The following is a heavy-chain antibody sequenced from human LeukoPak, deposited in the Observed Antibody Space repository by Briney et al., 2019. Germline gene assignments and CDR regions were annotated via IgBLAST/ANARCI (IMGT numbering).Heavy chain of an antibody. J-gene: IGHJ4*02. D-gene: IGHD3-9*01. CDR3: ARHPVLRYLGT. Sequence: PSETLSLTCTVSGGSISSSNYYWGWIRQPPGKGLEWIGSIYYSGSTYYNPSLKSRVTISVDTSKNQFSLKLSSVSAADAAVYYCARHPVLRYLGTWGQGTLVTVSS. CDR1: GGSISSSNYY. V-gene: IGHV4-39*01. CDR2: IYYSGST.